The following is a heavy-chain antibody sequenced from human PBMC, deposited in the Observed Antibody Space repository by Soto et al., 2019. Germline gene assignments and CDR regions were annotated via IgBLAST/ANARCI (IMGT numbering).Heavy chain of an antibody. CDR1: GFTFSSYW. D-gene: IGHD4-4*01. Sequence: GGSLRLSCAASGFTFSSYWMHWVRQAPGKGLVWVSRINSDGSSTSYADSVKGRLTISRENAKNTQYLQINSSRAEDKAVYYCARDSVKHLFNYWGQGTLVTVSS. J-gene: IGHJ4*02. CDR2: INSDGSST. CDR3: ARDSVKHLFNY. V-gene: IGHV3-74*01.